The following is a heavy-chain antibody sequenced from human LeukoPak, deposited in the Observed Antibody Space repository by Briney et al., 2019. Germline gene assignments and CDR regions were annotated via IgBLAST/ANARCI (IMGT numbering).Heavy chain of an antibody. CDR3: AKVEYYYDSSGYPHHYFDY. V-gene: IGHV3-23*01. CDR2: ISGSGGST. Sequence: QSGGSLRLSCAASGFTFSRYAMSWVRQAPGQGLEWVSAISGSGGSTYYADSVKGRFTISRDNSKNTLYLQMNSLRAEDTAVYYCAKVEYYYDSSGYPHHYFDYWGQGTLVTVSS. CDR1: GFTFSRYA. J-gene: IGHJ4*02. D-gene: IGHD3-22*01.